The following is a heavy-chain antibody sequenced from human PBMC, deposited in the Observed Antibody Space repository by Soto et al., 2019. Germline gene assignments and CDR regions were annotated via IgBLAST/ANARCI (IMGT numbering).Heavy chain of an antibody. Sequence: PGGSLRLSCAASGFTFSGYAVSWVRQAPGKGLEWVSAISGSGGSTYYADSVKGRFTISRDNSKNTLYLQMNSLRAEDTAVYYCAKDSWGSYYPYFDYWGQGTLVTVSS. D-gene: IGHD1-26*01. CDR1: GFTFSGYA. J-gene: IGHJ4*02. V-gene: IGHV3-23*01. CDR3: AKDSWGSYYPYFDY. CDR2: ISGSGGST.